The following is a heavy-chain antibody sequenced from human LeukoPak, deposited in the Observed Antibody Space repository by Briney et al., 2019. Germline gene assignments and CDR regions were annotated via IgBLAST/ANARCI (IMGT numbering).Heavy chain of an antibody. Sequence: PGGSLRLSCAASGFTFSMNWVRQAPGKGLEWVSSISSSSSYIYYADSMKGRFTISRDNAKNSLYLQMNSLRAEDTAVYYCAGSWSPYDAFDIWGQGTMVTVSS. CDR1: GFTFS. J-gene: IGHJ3*02. D-gene: IGHD6-13*01. CDR2: ISSSSSYI. V-gene: IGHV3-21*01. CDR3: AGSWSPYDAFDI.